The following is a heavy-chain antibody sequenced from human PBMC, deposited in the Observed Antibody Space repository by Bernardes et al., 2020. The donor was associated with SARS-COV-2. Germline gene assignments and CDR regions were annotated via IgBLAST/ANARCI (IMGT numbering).Heavy chain of an antibody. Sequence: GSLRLSCAGSGFDFSDYWMTWVRQAPGKGLEWVANIKRDGSETYYVDSVKGRFTISRDNAKNLVFLQMNSLRAEDTAVFYCARSAGMDVWGQGTMVTVSS. V-gene: IGHV3-7*03. CDR3: ARSAGMDV. J-gene: IGHJ6*02. CDR1: GFDFSDYW. CDR2: IKRDGSET.